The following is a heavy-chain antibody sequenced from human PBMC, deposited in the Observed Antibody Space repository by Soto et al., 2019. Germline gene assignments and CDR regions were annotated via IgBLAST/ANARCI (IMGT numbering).Heavy chain of an antibody. CDR2: ISYSGST. J-gene: IGHJ5*02. Sequence: SETLSLTCTVSGGSISSSYWSWIRQPPGKGLEWIGYISYSGSTNYNPSLKSRVTISVDTSKNQFSLKLSSVTAADTAVYYCAKAASYYDINWFDPWGQGTLVTVSS. V-gene: IGHV4-59*01. CDR1: GGSISSSY. D-gene: IGHD3-22*01. CDR3: AKAASYYDINWFDP.